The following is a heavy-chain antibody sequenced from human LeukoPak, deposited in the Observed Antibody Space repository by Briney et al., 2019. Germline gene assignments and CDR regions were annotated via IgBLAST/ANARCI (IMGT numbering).Heavy chain of an antibody. CDR1: GGSISSYY. Sequence: SETLSLTCTVSGGSISSYYWSWIRQPPGKGLEWIGYIYYSGSTNYNPSLKSRVTISVDTSKNQFSLKLSSVTAADTAVYYCARPSRGYYYMDVWGKGTTVTISS. CDR3: ARPSRGYYYMDV. V-gene: IGHV4-59*01. CDR2: IYYSGST. J-gene: IGHJ6*03.